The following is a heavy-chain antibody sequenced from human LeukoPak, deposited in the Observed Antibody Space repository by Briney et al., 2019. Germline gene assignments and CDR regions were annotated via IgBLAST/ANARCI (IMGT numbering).Heavy chain of an antibody. CDR3: ARVGEMATITDP. V-gene: IGHV4-34*01. CDR2: INHSGST. J-gene: IGHJ5*02. D-gene: IGHD5-24*01. Sequence: SETLSLTCAVYGGSFSGYYWSWIRQPPGKGLEWIGEINHSGSTNYNPSLKSRVTISVDTSKNQFSLKLSSVTAADTAVYYCARVGEMATITDPWGQGTLVTVSS. CDR1: GGSFSGYY.